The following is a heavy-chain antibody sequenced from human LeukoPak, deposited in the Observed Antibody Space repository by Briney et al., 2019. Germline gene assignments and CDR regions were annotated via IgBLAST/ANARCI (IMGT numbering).Heavy chain of an antibody. CDR3: ARLAPGNYNILTGDPKVVFDY. Sequence: SETLSLTCTVSGGSISSFFWSWIRQPPGKGLEWIGYVHSSGSTKYNPSLKSRLIISVDMSKNQFSLRLRSVSVADTAVYYCARLAPGNYNILTGDPKVVFDYWGQGALVTASS. V-gene: IGHV4-59*01. D-gene: IGHD3-9*01. CDR1: GGSISSFF. J-gene: IGHJ4*02. CDR2: VHSSGST.